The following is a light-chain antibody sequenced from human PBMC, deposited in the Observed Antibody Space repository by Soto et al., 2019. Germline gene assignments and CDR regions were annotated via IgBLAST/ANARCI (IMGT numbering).Light chain of an antibody. Sequence: ERVMTQSPATLSVSPGERATLSCKASQSVSSNLAWYQQKPGQAPRLLIYDASTRATGIPARFSGSGPWTEFTLTIGSLQSEDFAVYYCQQYNTWPRTFGQGTKV. CDR3: QQYNTWPRT. J-gene: IGKJ1*01. V-gene: IGKV3-15*01. CDR2: DAS. CDR1: QSVSSN.